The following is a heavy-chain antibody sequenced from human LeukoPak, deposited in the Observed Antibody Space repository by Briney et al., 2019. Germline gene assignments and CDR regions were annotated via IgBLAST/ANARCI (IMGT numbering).Heavy chain of an antibody. J-gene: IGHJ4*02. Sequence: GGSLRLSCAASGFTFKNYGMSWVRQAPGKGLEWVSYISSSGSTIYYADSVKGRFTISRDNAKNSLYLQMNSLRAEDTAVYYCARFYDLYYFDYWGQGTLVTVSS. V-gene: IGHV3-48*04. CDR1: GFTFKNYG. CDR3: ARFYDLYYFDY. CDR2: ISSSGSTI. D-gene: IGHD2/OR15-2a*01.